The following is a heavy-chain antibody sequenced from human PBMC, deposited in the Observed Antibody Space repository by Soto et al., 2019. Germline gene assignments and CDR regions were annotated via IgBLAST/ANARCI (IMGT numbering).Heavy chain of an antibody. J-gene: IGHJ6*03. D-gene: IGHD3-10*01. CDR1: GGSINSGDCY. V-gene: IGHV4-31*03. CDR2: IYYSGIT. CDR3: ARVIKEQMSGRSGSYRYYMDV. Sequence: SETLSLTCTVSGGSINSGDCYWSWIRQHPGKGLEWIGYIYYSGITFYSPSLKSRVTISVDTSKNQISLNLSSVTAADTAVYYCARVIKEQMSGRSGSYRYYMDVWGKGTTVT.